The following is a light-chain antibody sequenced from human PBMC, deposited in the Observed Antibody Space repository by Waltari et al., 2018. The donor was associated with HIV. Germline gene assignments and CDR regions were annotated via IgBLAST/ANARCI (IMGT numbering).Light chain of an antibody. CDR1: RSNIGSYY. CDR3: AAWDGSLSGVV. V-gene: IGLV1-47*01. CDR2: RNN. J-gene: IGLJ2*01. Sequence: GQRATISCSGSRSNIGSYYVHWYQQLPRPATTLLIYRNNRRPSGVPDRFSGSKSGTSASLAISGLRSEDEADYYCAAWDGSLSGVVFGGGTKLTVL.